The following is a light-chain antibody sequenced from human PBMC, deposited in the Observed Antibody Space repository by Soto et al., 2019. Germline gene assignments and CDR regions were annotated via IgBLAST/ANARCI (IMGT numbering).Light chain of an antibody. Sequence: EIVMTQSPATLSVSPGERATLSCRASQSVSRNLAWYQQKPGQAPRLLIYGASTRATGIPARFSGSGSGTEFTLTISSLPSEDFGVYYCQQYNNWPETFGQGTKLEIK. J-gene: IGKJ2*01. CDR1: QSVSRN. CDR2: GAS. V-gene: IGKV3-15*01. CDR3: QQYNNWPET.